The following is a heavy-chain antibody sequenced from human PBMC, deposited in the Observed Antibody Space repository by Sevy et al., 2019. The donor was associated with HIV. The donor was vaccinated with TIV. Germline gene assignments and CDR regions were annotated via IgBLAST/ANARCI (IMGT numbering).Heavy chain of an antibody. J-gene: IGHJ4*02. V-gene: IGHV3-30-3*01. CDR2: ISYDGSNK. Sequence: GGSLRISCAASGFTFSSYAMHWVRQAPGKGLEWVAVISYDGSNKYYADSVKGRFTISRDNSKNTLYLQMNSLRAEDTAVYYCARVRARDCSGGSCSSPPGYWGQGTLVTVSS. D-gene: IGHD2-15*01. CDR1: GFTFSSYA. CDR3: ARVRARDCSGGSCSSPPGY.